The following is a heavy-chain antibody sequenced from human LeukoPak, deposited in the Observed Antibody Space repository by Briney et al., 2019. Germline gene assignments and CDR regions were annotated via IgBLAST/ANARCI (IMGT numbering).Heavy chain of an antibody. Sequence: GRSLRLSCAASGFTFSSYGMHWVRQAPGKGLEWVAVIWYDGSNKYYADSVKGRFTISRDNSKNTLYLQMNSLRAEDTAVYYCARAAGDSSGYYFDYWGQGTLVTVSS. D-gene: IGHD3-22*01. V-gene: IGHV3-33*01. CDR2: IWYDGSNK. CDR1: GFTFSSYG. J-gene: IGHJ4*02. CDR3: ARAAGDSSGYYFDY.